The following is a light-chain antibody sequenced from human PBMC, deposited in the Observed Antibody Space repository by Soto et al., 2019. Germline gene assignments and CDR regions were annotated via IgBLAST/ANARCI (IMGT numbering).Light chain of an antibody. CDR1: SSNFGSTY. CDR3: ATWDDSLSGWV. Sequence: QSVLTQPPSASGTPGQRVTISCSGISSNFGSTYVHWFQQFPGTAPKLLIYRDNRRPSGVPDRFSGSKSGTAASLAISGLRSEDEADYYCATWDDSLSGWVFGGGTKVTVL. CDR2: RDN. J-gene: IGLJ3*02. V-gene: IGLV1-47*01.